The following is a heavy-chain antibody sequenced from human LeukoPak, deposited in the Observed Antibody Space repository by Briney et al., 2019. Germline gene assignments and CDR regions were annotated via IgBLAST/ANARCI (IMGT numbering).Heavy chain of an antibody. CDR3: ARDHRLQLLLQYYYYYYGMDV. D-gene: IGHD5-24*01. V-gene: IGHV3-30-3*01. Sequence: GGSLRLSCAASGFTFSSYAMHWVRQAPGKGLEWVAVISYDGSNKYYADSVKGRFTISRDNSKNTLYLQMNSLRAEDTAMYYCARDHRLQLLLQYYYYYYGMDVWGQGTTVTVSS. J-gene: IGHJ6*02. CDR1: GFTFSSYA. CDR2: ISYDGSNK.